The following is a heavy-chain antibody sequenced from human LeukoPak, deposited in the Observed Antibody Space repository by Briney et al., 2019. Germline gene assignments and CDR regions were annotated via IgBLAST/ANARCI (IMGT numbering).Heavy chain of an antibody. CDR3: ARDRSSRVLEWLLPQYYFDY. J-gene: IGHJ4*02. D-gene: IGHD3-3*01. CDR2: INPSGGST. Sequence: ASVKVSCKASGYTFTSYYMHWVRQAPGQGLEWMGIINPSGGSTSYAQEFQGRVTMTRDTSTSTVYMELSSLRSEDTAVYYCARDRSSRVLEWLLPQYYFDYWGQGTLVTVSS. CDR1: GYTFTSYY. V-gene: IGHV1-46*01.